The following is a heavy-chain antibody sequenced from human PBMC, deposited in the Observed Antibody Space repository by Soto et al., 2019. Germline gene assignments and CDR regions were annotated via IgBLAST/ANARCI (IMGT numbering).Heavy chain of an antibody. J-gene: IGHJ4*02. CDR1: GYDFSTYW. CDR2: IFPRDSDT. V-gene: IGHV5-51*01. CDR3: ARFESFQPNMAIDY. D-gene: IGHD5-12*01. Sequence: GESLKISCKGSGYDFSTYWIGWVRQMPGKGLDLMGVIFPRDSDTKYSPSFEGRVILSADTSTDSAYLQWNSLKAPDTGVYYCARFESFQPNMAIDYWGQGTPVTVSS.